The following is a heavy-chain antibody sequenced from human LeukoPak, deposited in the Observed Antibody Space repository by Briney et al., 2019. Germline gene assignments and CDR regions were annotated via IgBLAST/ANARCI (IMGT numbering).Heavy chain of an antibody. V-gene: IGHV3-33*01. J-gene: IGHJ4*02. CDR3: ALLHAGPS. CDR2: ISYDGSNK. CDR1: GFTFSSYG. Sequence: GRSLRLSCAASGFTFSSYGMHWVRQAPGKGLEWVAVISYDGSNKYYADSVKGRFTISRDNSKNTLYLQMNSLRAEDTAVYYCALLHAGPSWGQGTLVTVSS. D-gene: IGHD2-8*01.